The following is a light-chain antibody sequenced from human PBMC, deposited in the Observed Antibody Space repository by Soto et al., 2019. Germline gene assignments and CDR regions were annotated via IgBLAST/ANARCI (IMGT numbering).Light chain of an antibody. CDR2: GAS. V-gene: IGKV3D-15*01. Sequence: EIVLTQSPGTLSLSPLEIAKLFFMASQSVGTSLSWYQQKPGQAPRLLFYGASNRATAIPDRFSGSGSGTEFTLTISSLQSEDFAVYYCQQYNSWPVTFGQGTRLEIK. CDR1: QSVGTS. CDR3: QQYNSWPVT. J-gene: IGKJ5*01.